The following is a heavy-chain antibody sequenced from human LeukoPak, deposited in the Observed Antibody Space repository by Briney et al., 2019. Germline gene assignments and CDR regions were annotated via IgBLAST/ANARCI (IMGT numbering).Heavy chain of an antibody. CDR2: INHSGST. J-gene: IGHJ4*02. CDR3: ARGPRTGSYYSH. V-gene: IGHV4-34*01. D-gene: IGHD3-10*01. Sequence: PSETLSLTCAVYGGSFSGYYWSWIRQPPGKGPEWIGEINHSGSTNYNPSLKSRVTISVDTSKNQFSLKLSSVTAADTAVYYCARGPRTGSYYSHWGQGTLVTVSS. CDR1: GGSFSGYY.